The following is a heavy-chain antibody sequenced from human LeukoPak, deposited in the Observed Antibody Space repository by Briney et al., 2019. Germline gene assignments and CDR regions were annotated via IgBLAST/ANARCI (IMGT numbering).Heavy chain of an antibody. J-gene: IGHJ6*04. CDR1: GFTFSDYF. CDR2: ISGSGSTI. D-gene: IGHD3-10*02. CDR3: AELGITMIGGV. V-gene: IGHV3-11*04. Sequence: PGGSLRLSCAASGFTFSDYFMTWIRQAPGKGLEWVSFISGSGSTIYYADSVKGRFNISRDNAKNSLYLQMNSLRAEDTAVYYCAELGITMIGGVWGKGTTVTISS.